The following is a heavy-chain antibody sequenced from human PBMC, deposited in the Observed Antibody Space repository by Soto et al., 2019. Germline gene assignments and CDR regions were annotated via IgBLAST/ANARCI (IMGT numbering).Heavy chain of an antibody. Sequence: LRLSCAASGFTFSSYAMSWVRQAPGKGLEWVSAISGSGGSTYYADSVKGRFTISRDNSKNTLYLQMNSLRAEDTAVYYCAKGTLTYYYGSGLDASWFDPWGQGTLVTVSS. CDR1: GFTFSSYA. J-gene: IGHJ5*02. CDR2: ISGSGGST. CDR3: AKGTLTYYYGSGLDASWFDP. V-gene: IGHV3-23*01. D-gene: IGHD3-10*01.